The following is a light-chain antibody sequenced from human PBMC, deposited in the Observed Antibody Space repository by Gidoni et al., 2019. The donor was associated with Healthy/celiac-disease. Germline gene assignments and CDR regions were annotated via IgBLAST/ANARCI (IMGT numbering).Light chain of an antibody. CDR2: GAS. J-gene: IGKJ4*01. V-gene: IGKV3-20*01. CDR1: QSVSSSY. Sequence: MVLPQSPGTLSLSPGENATLSCRASQSVSSSYLAWYQQKPGQAPRLLIYGASSRPTGIPDRFSGSCSGTDFTLTISRLEAEDVAVYYCQQYGSSPLTFGGXTKVEIK. CDR3: QQYGSSPLT.